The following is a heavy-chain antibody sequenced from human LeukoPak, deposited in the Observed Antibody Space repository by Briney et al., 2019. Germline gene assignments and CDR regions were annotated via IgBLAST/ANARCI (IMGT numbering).Heavy chain of an antibody. CDR3: VRERTGRGAFDI. J-gene: IGHJ3*02. V-gene: IGHV3-53*01. Sequence: GGSLRLSCAASGFTVSTNYISWVRQAPGTGLEWVSVFYPAGTTYYADSVKGRFTISRDNSENTLSLQVNSLRAEDTAIYYCVRERTGRGAFDIWGQGTMVTVSS. D-gene: IGHD3/OR15-3a*01. CDR1: GFTVSTNY. CDR2: FYPAGTT.